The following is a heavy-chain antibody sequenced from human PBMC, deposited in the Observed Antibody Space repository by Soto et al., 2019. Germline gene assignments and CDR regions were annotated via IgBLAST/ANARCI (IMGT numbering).Heavy chain of an antibody. D-gene: IGHD3-16*01. Sequence: QVQLVQSGVEVKKPGASVKVSCKASGYTFTSYAISWVRQAPGQGLEWMGWISAYNGNTNYAQNPRGRVTMTTDASTRTAYMELRSLRYDDTAMYYCPTDFTGWPPDGVDYWGQGTQVTVSS. CDR1: GYTFTSYA. CDR2: ISAYNGNT. V-gene: IGHV1-18*01. CDR3: PTDFTGWPPDGVDY. J-gene: IGHJ4*02.